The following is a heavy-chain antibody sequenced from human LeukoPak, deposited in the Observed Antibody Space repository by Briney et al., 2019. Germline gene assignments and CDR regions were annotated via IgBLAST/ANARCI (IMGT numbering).Heavy chain of an antibody. CDR1: GFTFRSHA. CDR2: IYENGGTT. V-gene: IGHV3-23*01. J-gene: IGHJ4*02. CDR3: AKDFRIGYSAHFDY. Sequence: QAGGSLRLSCVGSGFTFRSHAMSWVGQAPEKGLEFVSGIYENGGTTYYADSVKGRFSISRDNSKNTLYLQMDSLRGEDTAVYYCAKDFRIGYSAHFDYWGQGALVTVSS. D-gene: IGHD2-21*01.